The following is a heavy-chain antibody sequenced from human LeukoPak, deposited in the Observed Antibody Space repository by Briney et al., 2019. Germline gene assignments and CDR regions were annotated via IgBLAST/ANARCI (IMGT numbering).Heavy chain of an antibody. J-gene: IGHJ4*02. CDR1: GFTFSSYS. CDR3: ARVEYSSSSGSFDY. V-gene: IGHV3-48*01. D-gene: IGHD6-6*01. Sequence: GGSLRLSCAASGFTFSSYSMNWVRQAPGKGLEWASYISSSSSTIYYADSVKGRFTISRDNAKNSLYLQMNSLRAEDTAVYYCARVEYSSSSGSFDYWGQGTLVTVSS. CDR2: ISSSSSTI.